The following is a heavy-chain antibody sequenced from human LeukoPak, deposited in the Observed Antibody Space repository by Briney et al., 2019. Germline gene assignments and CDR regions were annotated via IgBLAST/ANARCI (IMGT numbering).Heavy chain of an antibody. Sequence: SVKVSCKASGYTFTNFAINWVRQAPGQGLEWMGGIIPIFGTANYAQKFQGRVTITADESTSTAYMELSSLRSEDTAVYYCARGVEYDFWSGHKTWFDPWGQGTLVTVSS. CDR1: GYTFTNFA. V-gene: IGHV1-69*13. D-gene: IGHD3-3*01. CDR3: ARGVEYDFWSGHKTWFDP. J-gene: IGHJ5*02. CDR2: IIPIFGTA.